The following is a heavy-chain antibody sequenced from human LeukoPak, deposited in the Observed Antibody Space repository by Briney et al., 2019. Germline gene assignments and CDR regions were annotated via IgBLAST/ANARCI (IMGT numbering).Heavy chain of an antibody. J-gene: IGHJ4*02. CDR3: AKDLSSGIFGVVRTADY. CDR2: ISGSGGST. CDR1: GFTFSSYA. V-gene: IGHV3-23*01. Sequence: PGGSLRLSCAASGFTFSSYAMSWVRQAPGKGLEWVSAISGSGGSTYYADSVKGRFTISRDNSKNTLYLQMNSLRAEDTAVYYCAKDLSSGIFGVVRTADYWGQGTQVTVSS. D-gene: IGHD3-3*01.